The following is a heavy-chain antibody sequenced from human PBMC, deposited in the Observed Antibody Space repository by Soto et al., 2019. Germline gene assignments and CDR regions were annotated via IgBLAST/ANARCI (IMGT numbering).Heavy chain of an antibody. CDR3: ARGQTTVTTLDY. D-gene: IGHD4-17*01. Sequence: SETLSLTCAVSGGSISSGGYSWYWIRQPPGKGLEWIGYIYHSGSTYYNPSLKSRVTISVDRSKNQFSLKLSSVAAADTAVYYCARGQTTVTTLDYWGQGTLVTVSS. CDR1: GGSISSGGYS. CDR2: IYHSGST. V-gene: IGHV4-30-2*01. J-gene: IGHJ4*02.